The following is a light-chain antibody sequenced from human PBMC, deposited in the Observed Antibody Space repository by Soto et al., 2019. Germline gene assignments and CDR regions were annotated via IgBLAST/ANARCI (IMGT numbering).Light chain of an antibody. V-gene: IGKV3-20*01. J-gene: IGKJ2*01. CDR2: GVS. Sequence: EIVLTQSPGALPLSPGERATLSCRASRSLSSSYIAWFQQKPGQAPRLLIYGVSRRATGTPDRFSGSGSGTDFTLTISGLEPEDFAVYYCQQYGSSPYTFGQGTKLEIK. CDR1: RSLSSSY. CDR3: QQYGSSPYT.